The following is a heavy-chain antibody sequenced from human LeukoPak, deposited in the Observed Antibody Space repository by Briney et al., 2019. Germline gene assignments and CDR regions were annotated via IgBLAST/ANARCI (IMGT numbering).Heavy chain of an antibody. D-gene: IGHD5-18*01. CDR3: ARDGPWIQLWLEDAFDI. CDR1: GGSISSSSYY. V-gene: IGHV4-39*07. Sequence: SETLSLTCTVSGGSISSSSYYWGWIRQPPGKGLEWIGSIYYSGSTYYNPSLKSRVTISVDTSKNQFSLKLSSVTAADTAVYYCARDGPWIQLWLEDAFDIWGQGTMVTVSS. J-gene: IGHJ3*02. CDR2: IYYSGST.